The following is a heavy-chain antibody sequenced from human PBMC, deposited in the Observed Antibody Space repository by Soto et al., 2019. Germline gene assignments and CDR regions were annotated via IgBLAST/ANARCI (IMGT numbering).Heavy chain of an antibody. Sequence: ASVKVSCKASGYTFTSYGISWVRQAPGQGLEWMGWISAYNGNTNYAQKLQGRVTMTTDTSTSTAYMELRSLRSDDTAVYYCARDSDHYDIQPSDYWGQGTLVTVSS. CDR3: ARDSDHYDIQPSDY. J-gene: IGHJ4*02. CDR2: ISAYNGNT. CDR1: GYTFTSYG. V-gene: IGHV1-18*01. D-gene: IGHD3-22*01.